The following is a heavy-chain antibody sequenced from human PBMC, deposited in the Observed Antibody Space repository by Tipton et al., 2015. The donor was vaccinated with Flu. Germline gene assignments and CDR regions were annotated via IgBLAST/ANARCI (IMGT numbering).Heavy chain of an antibody. D-gene: IGHD2-8*01. V-gene: IGHV6-1*01. J-gene: IGHJ4*02. CDR2: AYSRSKWEI. Sequence: GLVKPSQTLSLTRAISGDSVSTFGAAWNWIRQSPSRGLEWLGRAYSRSKWEIDYAVSVRGRLTINVDTSKNHVSLQLNSVTPEDTSVYYCARYHCPNGICDSFDFWGQGTPVTVSS. CDR3: ARYHCPNGICDSFDF. CDR1: GDSVSTFGAA.